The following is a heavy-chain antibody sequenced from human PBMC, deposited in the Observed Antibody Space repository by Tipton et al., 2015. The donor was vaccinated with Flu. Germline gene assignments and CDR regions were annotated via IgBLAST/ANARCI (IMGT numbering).Heavy chain of an antibody. CDR2: IYTSGTT. Sequence: TLSLTCTVSGDSLSSYYWSWIRQPAGKGLEWIGRIYTSGTTKYNPSLKSRLTMSIDTSKNQFSLRLTSVTAADTAVYYCANEGYSNYMGLDYWGQGTLVTVSS. CDR3: ANEGYSNYMGLDY. V-gene: IGHV4-4*07. D-gene: IGHD4-11*01. CDR1: GDSLSSYY. J-gene: IGHJ4*02.